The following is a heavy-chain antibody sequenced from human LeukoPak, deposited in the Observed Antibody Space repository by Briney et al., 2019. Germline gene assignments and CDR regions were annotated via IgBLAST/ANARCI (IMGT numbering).Heavy chain of an antibody. V-gene: IGHV3-49*04. CDR1: GFTFGDYA. Sequence: GGSLRLSCTASGFTFGDYAMSWVRQAPGKGLEWVGFIRSKAYGGTTEYAASVKGRFTISRDDSKSIAYLQMNGLKTEDTAVYYCTRARDYFDYWGQGTLVTVSS. D-gene: IGHD6-6*01. J-gene: IGHJ4*02. CDR2: IRSKAYGGTT. CDR3: TRARDYFDY.